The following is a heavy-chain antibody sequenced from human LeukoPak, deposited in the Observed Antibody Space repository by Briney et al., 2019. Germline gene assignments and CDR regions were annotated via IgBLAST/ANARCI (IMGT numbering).Heavy chain of an antibody. CDR1: GFTFSSYS. Sequence: GGSLRLSCAASGFTFSSYSMNWVRQAPGKGLEWVSSISSSSSYIYYADSVKGRFTIPRDNAKNSLYLQMNSLRAEDTAVYYCARGSYNVPHDYWGQGTLVTVSS. D-gene: IGHD5-24*01. J-gene: IGHJ4*02. CDR3: ARGSYNVPHDY. V-gene: IGHV3-21*01. CDR2: ISSSSSYI.